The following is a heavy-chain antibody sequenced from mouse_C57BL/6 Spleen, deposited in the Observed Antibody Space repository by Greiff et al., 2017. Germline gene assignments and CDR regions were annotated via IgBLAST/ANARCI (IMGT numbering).Heavy chain of an antibody. CDR2: INPNNGGT. CDR1: GYTFTDYN. D-gene: IGHD1-1*01. CDR3: ARNYYGSRLYWYFDV. V-gene: IGHV1-22*01. J-gene: IGHJ1*03. Sequence: VQLQQSGPELVKPGASVKMSCKASGYTFTDYNMHWVKQSHGKSLEWIGYINPNNGGTSYNQKFKGKATLTVNKSSSTAYMELRSLTSEDSAVYYCARNYYGSRLYWYFDVWGTGTTVTVSS.